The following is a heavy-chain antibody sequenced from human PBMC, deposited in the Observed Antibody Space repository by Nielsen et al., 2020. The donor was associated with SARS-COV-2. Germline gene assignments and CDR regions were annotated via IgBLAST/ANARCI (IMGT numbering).Heavy chain of an antibody. V-gene: IGHV4-59*01. CDR1: GGSISSYY. Sequence: SETLSLTCTVSGGSISSYYWSWIRQPPGKGLEWIGYIYYSGSTNYNPSLKSRVTISVDTSKNQFSLKLSSVTAADTAVYYCARDPGGVDIWGQGTMVTVSS. CDR2: IYYSGST. CDR3: ARDPGGVDI. D-gene: IGHD3-16*01. J-gene: IGHJ3*02.